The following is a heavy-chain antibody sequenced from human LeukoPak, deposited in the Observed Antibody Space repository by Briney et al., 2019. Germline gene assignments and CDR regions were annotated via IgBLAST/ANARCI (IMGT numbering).Heavy chain of an antibody. CDR2: IYNSGST. Sequence: SETLSLTCTVSGVSISSYHWTWIRQPPGEGLEWIGHIYNSGSTNYNPSLRGRVTISLDTSKNQVSLKLSSVTAADTAMYYCARKDGDGWGQGTLVTVSS. CDR3: ARKDGDG. D-gene: IGHD5-24*01. V-gene: IGHV4-59*01. CDR1: GVSISSYH. J-gene: IGHJ4*02.